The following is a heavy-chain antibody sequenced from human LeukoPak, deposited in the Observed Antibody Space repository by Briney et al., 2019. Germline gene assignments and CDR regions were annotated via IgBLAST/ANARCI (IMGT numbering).Heavy chain of an antibody. CDR1: GFTFSSYA. CDR3: AKGPDYYDSRAYAFDI. Sequence: GGSLRLSCAASGFTFSSYAMSWVRQAPGKGLEWVSAISGSGGSTYYADSVKGRFTISRDNSKNTLYLQMNSLRAEDTAVYYCAKGPDYYDSRAYAFDIWGQGTMVTVSS. D-gene: IGHD3-22*01. V-gene: IGHV3-23*01. CDR2: ISGSGGST. J-gene: IGHJ3*02.